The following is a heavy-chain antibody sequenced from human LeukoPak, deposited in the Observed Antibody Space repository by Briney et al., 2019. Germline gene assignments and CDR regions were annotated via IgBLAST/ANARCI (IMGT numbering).Heavy chain of an antibody. J-gene: IGHJ3*02. Sequence: PSETLSLTCTVSGGSISGSSYYWGWIRQPPGKGLEWIGSIYYSGSTYYNPSLKSRVTISVDTSKSQFSLKLSSVTAADTAVYYCARATYYYDSSGYPYAFDIWGQGTMVTVSS. CDR3: ARATYYYDSSGYPYAFDI. CDR1: GGSISGSSYY. D-gene: IGHD3-22*01. CDR2: IYYSGST. V-gene: IGHV4-39*07.